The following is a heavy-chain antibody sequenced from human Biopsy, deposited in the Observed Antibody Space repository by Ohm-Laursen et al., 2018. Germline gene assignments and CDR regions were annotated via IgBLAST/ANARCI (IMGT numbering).Heavy chain of an antibody. CDR2: ISASSSYI. V-gene: IGHV3-21*06. Sequence: SLRLSCTASGVTLSGYGMNWVRQAPGKGLEWVSSISASSSYIYYADSVKGRFTVSRDNTKNTLYLQMNSLRAADTAIYYCAKRDGGVSGCTVCFFDSWGQGTQVTVSS. CDR1: GVTLSGYG. D-gene: IGHD2-8*02. J-gene: IGHJ4*02. CDR3: AKRDGGVSGCTVCFFDS.